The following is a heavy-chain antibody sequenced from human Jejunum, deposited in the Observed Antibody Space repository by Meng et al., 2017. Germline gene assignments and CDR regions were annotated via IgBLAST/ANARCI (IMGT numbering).Heavy chain of an antibody. CDR1: GGRVSSNSAA. Sequence: QIQLQQSGPGLVKPSQTPSLTWSISGGRVSSNSAAWNWIRQSPSRGLEWLGRTYYTSKWYNDYAVSVKSRITINPDTSKNQISLQLNSVTPEDTAVYYCARERSYYGFLDYWGQGTLVTVSS. V-gene: IGHV6-1*01. CDR3: ARERSYYGFLDY. J-gene: IGHJ4*02. CDR2: TYYTSKWYN. D-gene: IGHD1-26*01.